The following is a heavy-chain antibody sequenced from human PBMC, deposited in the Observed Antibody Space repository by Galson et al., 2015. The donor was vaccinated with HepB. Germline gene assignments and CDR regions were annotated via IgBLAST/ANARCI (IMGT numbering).Heavy chain of an antibody. D-gene: IGHD2-2*01. V-gene: IGHV2-5*01. CDR2: IYWNDDK. CDR3: AHQLAWVVVPAAKPDHYYYYYGMDV. CDR1: GFSLSTSGVG. Sequence: PALVKPTQTLTLTCTYSGFSLSTSGVGVGWIRQPPGKALEWLALIYWNDDKRYSPSLKSRLTITKDTSKNQVVLTMTNMDPVDTATYYCAHQLAWVVVPAAKPDHYYYYYGMDVWGQGTTVTVSS. J-gene: IGHJ6*02.